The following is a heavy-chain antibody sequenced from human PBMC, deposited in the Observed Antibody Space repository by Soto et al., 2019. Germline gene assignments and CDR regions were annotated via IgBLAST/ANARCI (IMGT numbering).Heavy chain of an antibody. Sequence: DVQLVESGGGLVQPGGSLRLSCAASGLTFSAFDMHWVRQTTGKGLEWVAAIGTQHDTYYPDSVKGRFTISRENAKNSLYLQMNSLGAGGTAVYYCARQASYWHGGGGWFDPWGQGTLVTVSS. D-gene: IGHD2-8*02. CDR1: GLTFSAFD. J-gene: IGHJ5*02. CDR2: IGTQHDT. V-gene: IGHV3-13*01. CDR3: ARQASYWHGGGGWFDP.